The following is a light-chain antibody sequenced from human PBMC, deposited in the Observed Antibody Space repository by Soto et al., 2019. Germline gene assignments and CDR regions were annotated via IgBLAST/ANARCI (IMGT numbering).Light chain of an antibody. CDR2: LNSDGSH. CDR1: SGHSSYA. J-gene: IGLJ2*01. V-gene: IGLV4-69*01. Sequence: HLVLTQSPSASASLRASVKLTCTLSSGHSSYAIAWHQQQPEKGTRYLMKLNSDGSHSKGDGIPDRFSGSSSGAERYLTISSLQSEDEADYYCQTWGSGIPVVFGGGTKLTVL. CDR3: QTWGSGIPVV.